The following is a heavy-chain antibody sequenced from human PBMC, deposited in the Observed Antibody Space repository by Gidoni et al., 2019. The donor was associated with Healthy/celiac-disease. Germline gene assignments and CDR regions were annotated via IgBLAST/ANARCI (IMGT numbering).Heavy chain of an antibody. V-gene: IGHV1-18*01. CDR1: GYTFTSYG. D-gene: IGHD5-18*01. CDR3: ARASQPSWIQLWLRSAFDI. J-gene: IGHJ3*02. Sequence: QVQLVQSGAEVKKPGASVKVSCKASGYTFTSYGISWVRQAPGQGLEWMGWISAYNGNTNYAQKLQGRVTMTTDTSTSTAYMELRSLRSDDTAVYYCARASQPSWIQLWLRSAFDIWGQGTMVTVSS. CDR2: ISAYNGNT.